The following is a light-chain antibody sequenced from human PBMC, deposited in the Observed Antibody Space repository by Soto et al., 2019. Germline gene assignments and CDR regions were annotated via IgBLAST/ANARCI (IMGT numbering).Light chain of an antibody. CDR3: SSYTSNTTPVV. CDR1: GSDVGAYNY. J-gene: IGLJ2*01. Sequence: QSALTQPASVSGSPGQSITISCTGSGSDVGAYNYVSWYQQHPDKAPKLLISEVTNRPSGVSDRFSGSKSGNTASLTISSLQAEDEADYYCSSYTSNTTPVVFGGGTKLTVL. V-gene: IGLV2-14*01. CDR2: EVT.